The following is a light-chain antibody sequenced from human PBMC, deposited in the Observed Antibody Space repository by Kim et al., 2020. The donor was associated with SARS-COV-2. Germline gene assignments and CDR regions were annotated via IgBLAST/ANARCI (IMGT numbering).Light chain of an antibody. CDR1: SSNLGTYY. CDR3: ATWDDSLIGPV. J-gene: IGLJ3*02. CDR2: SNS. Sequence: GQRVTISCSGSSSNLGTYYLYWYQQLPGTAPKLLIYSNSQRPSGVPDRFSGSKSGTSASLAISGLQSEDEADYYCATWDDSLIGPVFGGGTQLTVL. V-gene: IGLV1-47*02.